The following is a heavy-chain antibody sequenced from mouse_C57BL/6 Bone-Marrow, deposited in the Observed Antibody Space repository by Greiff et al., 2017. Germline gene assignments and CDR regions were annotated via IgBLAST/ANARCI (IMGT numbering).Heavy chain of an antibody. CDR1: GFSLSTSGMG. CDR2: IYWDDDK. Sequence: QVTLKECGPGILQSSQTLSLTCSFSGFSLSTSGMGVSWIRQPSGKGLEWLAHIYWDDDKRYNPSLKRRLTISKDTSRNQVFLKITSVDTADTATYYCARDYYYFDYWGQGTTLTVSS. J-gene: IGHJ2*01. V-gene: IGHV8-12*01. CDR3: ARDYYYFDY. D-gene: IGHD1-1*01.